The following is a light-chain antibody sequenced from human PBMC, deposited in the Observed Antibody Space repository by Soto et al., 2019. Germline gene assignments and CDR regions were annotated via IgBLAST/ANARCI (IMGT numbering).Light chain of an antibody. Sequence: QSVLTQPPSVSASPGQSVTISCTGTSSDVGSYDRVSLYQQPPGTAPKLMIYDVSNRPQGVPDRFSWSKSGNTSSLTISGLQAEDEADYFCASYTTSSAFLVFGGGTKLTVL. J-gene: IGLJ2*01. CDR3: ASYTTSSAFLV. CDR2: DVS. CDR1: SSDVGSYDR. V-gene: IGLV2-18*02.